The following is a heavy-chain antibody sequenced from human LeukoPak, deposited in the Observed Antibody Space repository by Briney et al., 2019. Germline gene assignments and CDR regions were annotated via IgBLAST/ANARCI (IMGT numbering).Heavy chain of an antibody. CDR1: GDSISSSSYY. CDR3: ARRRYYDSTGLLD. CDR2: IYYSGSS. Sequence: SETLSLTCTVSGDSISSSSYYWGWVRQPPGKGLEWIADIYYSGSSYYSPSLKSRVTISLDTSKNQFSLKLRSVTAADTAVYFCARRRYYDSTGLLDWDQGTLVSVSS. V-gene: IGHV4-39*01. J-gene: IGHJ1*01. D-gene: IGHD3-22*01.